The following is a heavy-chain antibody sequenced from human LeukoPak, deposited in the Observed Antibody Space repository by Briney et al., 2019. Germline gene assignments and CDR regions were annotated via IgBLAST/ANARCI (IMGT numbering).Heavy chain of an antibody. V-gene: IGHV3-21*01. CDR2: ISSSSYI. CDR1: GFTFSSYS. J-gene: IGHJ5*02. D-gene: IGHD3-22*01. Sequence: GGSLRLSCAASGFTFSSYSMNWVRQAPGKGLEWVSSISSSSYIYYADSVKGRFTISRDNAKNSLYLQMNSLRAEDTAVYYCARDGAPSDYYDSSGYYSPWGQGTLVTVSS. CDR3: ARDGAPSDYYDSSGYYSP.